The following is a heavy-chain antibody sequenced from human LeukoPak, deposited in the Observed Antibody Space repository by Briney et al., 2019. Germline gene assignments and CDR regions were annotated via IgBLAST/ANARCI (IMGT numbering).Heavy chain of an antibody. CDR2: IWYDGSNK. J-gene: IGHJ4*02. D-gene: IGHD2-15*01. CDR3: ARDPCSGGSCYLYY. V-gene: IGHV3-33*01. Sequence: PGGSLRLSCAASGFTFSSYGMHWVRRAPGKGLEWVAVIWYDGSNKYYADSVKGRFTISRDNSKNTLYLQMNSLRAEDTAVYYCARDPCSGGSCYLYYWGQGTLVTVSS. CDR1: GFTFSSYG.